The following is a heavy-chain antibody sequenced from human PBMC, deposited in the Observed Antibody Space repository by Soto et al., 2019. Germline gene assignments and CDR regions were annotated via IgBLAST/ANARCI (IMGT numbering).Heavy chain of an antibody. CDR1: GGTFSSYA. CDR3: ASRYYGSGSYYYYYYGMDV. D-gene: IGHD3-10*01. Sequence: GASVKVSCKASGGTFSSYAISWVRQAPGQGLEWMGGIIPIFGTANYAQKFQGRVTITADKSTSTAYMELSSLRSEDTAVYYCASRYYGSGSYYYYYYGMDVWGQGTTVTV. CDR2: IIPIFGTA. J-gene: IGHJ6*02. V-gene: IGHV1-69*06.